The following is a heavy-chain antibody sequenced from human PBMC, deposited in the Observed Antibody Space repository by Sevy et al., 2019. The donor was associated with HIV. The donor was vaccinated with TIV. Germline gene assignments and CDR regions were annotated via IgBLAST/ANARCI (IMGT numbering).Heavy chain of an antibody. CDR2: ISAYNGNT. J-gene: IGHJ6*02. V-gene: IGHV1-18*01. CDR1: GYTFTSYG. CDR3: ARESADISYYYYGMDV. Sequence: ASVKVSCKASGYTFTSYGISWVRQAPGQGLEWMGWISAYNGNTNYAQKLQGRVTMTKDTSTSTAYMELRSLRSDDTALYSCARESADISYYYYGMDVWGQRTTVNVSS.